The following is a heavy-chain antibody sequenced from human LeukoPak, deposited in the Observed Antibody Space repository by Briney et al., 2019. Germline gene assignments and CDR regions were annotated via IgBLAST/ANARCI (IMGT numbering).Heavy chain of an antibody. D-gene: IGHD3-16*01. CDR3: ARDWASVDY. Sequence: PGGSLRLSCAASGFNFGSYAMNWVRQAPGKGLEWVSSISSGSSFIYYADSVKGRFTISRDDAKNSLYLQMNSLRAEDTAVYYCARDWASVDYWGQGTLVTVSS. CDR1: GFNFGSYA. J-gene: IGHJ4*02. V-gene: IGHV3-21*01. CDR2: ISSGSSFI.